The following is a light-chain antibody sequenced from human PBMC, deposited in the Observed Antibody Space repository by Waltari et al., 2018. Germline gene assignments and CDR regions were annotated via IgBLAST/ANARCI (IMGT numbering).Light chain of an antibody. J-gene: IGKJ1*01. Sequence: EIVLTQSPGTLSLSPGESGTLSCRASQSVSNSYLAWYQQKPGQAPRLLIYGASSRATGIPDRFSGSGSGTDFTLTISRLEPEDFAVYYCQQYNSSPPRFGQGTKVEIK. CDR1: QSVSNSY. CDR3: QQYNSSPPR. V-gene: IGKV3-20*01. CDR2: GAS.